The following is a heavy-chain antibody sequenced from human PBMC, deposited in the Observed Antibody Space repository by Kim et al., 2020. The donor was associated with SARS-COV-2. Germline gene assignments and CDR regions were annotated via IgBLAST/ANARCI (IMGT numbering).Heavy chain of an antibody. J-gene: IGHJ4*02. Sequence: GGSLRLSCAASGFTFSGYWMRWVRQGLGKGLEWVASIEQDGSEKYYMDSVKGRFTISRDNAKNSLYLQMNGLRAEDTAVYYCMGGPAGDYWGQGTLVTVSS. CDR1: GFTFSGYW. V-gene: IGHV3-7*01. CDR2: IEQDGSEK. CDR3: MGGPAGDY.